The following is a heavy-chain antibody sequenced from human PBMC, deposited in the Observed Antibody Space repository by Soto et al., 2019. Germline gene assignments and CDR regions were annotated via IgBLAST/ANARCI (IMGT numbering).Heavy chain of an antibody. Sequence: PGGSLGLSCVVSGFTFSDFGMHWVRQSPGEGLAWVASISKDGLDRYYSESVKGRFTISRDDSKNTVFLQMNSLKVEDTAAYFCASPREGQWLVFDHWGQRTLVT. CDR3: ASPREGQWLVFDH. CDR2: ISKDGLDR. CDR1: GFTFSDFG. J-gene: IGHJ4*02. D-gene: IGHD6-19*01. V-gene: IGHV3-30*19.